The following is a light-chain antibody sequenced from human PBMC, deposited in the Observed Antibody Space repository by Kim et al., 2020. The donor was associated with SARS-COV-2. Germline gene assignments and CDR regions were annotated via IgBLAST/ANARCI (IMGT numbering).Light chain of an antibody. Sequence: QSALTQPASVSGSPGQSITISCSGTSSDVGGYDYVSWYQQHPGKAPKLMMYGVSKRPSGVSKRFSGCKSGNTASLTISGLQDEDEADYYCSSYTSSSTLVCGTGSKVTVL. V-gene: IGLV2-14*01. CDR1: SSDVGGYDY. CDR2: GVS. CDR3: SSYTSSSTLV. J-gene: IGLJ1*01.